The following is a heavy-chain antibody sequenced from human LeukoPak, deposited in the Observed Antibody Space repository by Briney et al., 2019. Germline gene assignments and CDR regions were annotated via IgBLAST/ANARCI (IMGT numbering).Heavy chain of an antibody. CDR2: IRPKVHGGTT. Sequence: GVLRLFRSSSGFRLGDETFGWVRQASGEGLGLGGFIRPKVHGGTTEYAASVKGRFTISRDDSKSIAYLQMNSLKTEDTAVYYCSREPKGRWLQFDYWGQGTLVTVSS. D-gene: IGHD5-24*01. J-gene: IGHJ4*02. CDR3: SREPKGRWLQFDY. V-gene: IGHV3-49*04. CDR1: GFRLGDET.